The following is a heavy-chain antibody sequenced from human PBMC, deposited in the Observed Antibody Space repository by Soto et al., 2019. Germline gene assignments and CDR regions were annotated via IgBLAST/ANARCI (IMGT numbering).Heavy chain of an antibody. J-gene: IGHJ6*04. V-gene: IGHV4-59*01. CDR3: ATAVPTDYVPNYSPVDV. CDR2: IYYRAST. D-gene: IGHD4-17*01. Sequence: QVQLQEAGPGLVKPSETLSLTCSVSGASISNYYWSWIRQPPGKGLEWIGYIYYRASTNYNPSLKSRVTISVDTSRNQVSLRLTSVTAADTAVYYCATAVPTDYVPNYSPVDVWGRGITVTVSS. CDR1: GASISNYY.